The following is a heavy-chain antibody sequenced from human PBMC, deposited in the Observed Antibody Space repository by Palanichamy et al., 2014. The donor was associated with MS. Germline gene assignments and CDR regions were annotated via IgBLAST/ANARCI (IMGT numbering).Heavy chain of an antibody. CDR2: CFIVGTP. J-gene: IGHJ4*02. Sequence: QVQLQESGPGLAKPSETLSLTCSVFGYSVGSGYYWGWIRQPPGRGWNGLGVCFIVGTPTTTRPSRVESPCLDTSKNQFSLDLSSVTAADAAVYYCVRHLWQQLGPEVFDYWGQGTLVTVSS. CDR1: GYSVGSGYY. D-gene: IGHD6-13*01. V-gene: IGHV4-38-2*02. CDR3: VRHLWQQLGPEVFDY.